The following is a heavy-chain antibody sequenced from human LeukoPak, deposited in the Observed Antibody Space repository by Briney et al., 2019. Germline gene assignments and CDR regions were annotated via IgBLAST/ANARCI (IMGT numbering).Heavy chain of an antibody. CDR1: GGSISSGGYS. CDR3: ARGAQDYFDY. CDR2: VYHSGST. Sequence: SQTLSLTCAVSGGSISSGGYSWSWIRQPPGKGLEWIGYVYHSGSTYYNPSLKSRVTISVDGSKNQFSLKLSSVTAADTAVYYCARGAQDYFDYWGQGTLVTVSS. J-gene: IGHJ4*02. V-gene: IGHV4-30-2*01.